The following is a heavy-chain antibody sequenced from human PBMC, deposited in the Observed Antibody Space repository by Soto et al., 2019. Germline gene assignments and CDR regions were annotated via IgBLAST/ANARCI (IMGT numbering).Heavy chain of an antibody. CDR2: IYYCGST. V-gene: IGHV4-59*01. J-gene: IGHJ4*02. D-gene: IGHD1-1*01. CDR1: GGSISSYY. Sequence: SETLSLTCTVSGGSISSYYWSWIRQPPGKGLVWFGFIYYCGSTNYNPSLKSRVTISVDTSKNQFSLKMSSVTSADTAVYYCARLATRYYFDYWGQGTLVTVSS. CDR3: ARLATRYYFDY.